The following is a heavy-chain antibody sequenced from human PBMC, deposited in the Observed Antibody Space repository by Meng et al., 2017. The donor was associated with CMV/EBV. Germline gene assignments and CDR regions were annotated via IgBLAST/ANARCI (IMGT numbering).Heavy chain of an antibody. CDR2: IYYSGST. CDR1: GGSISSSSYY. V-gene: IGHV4-39*01. CDR3: ARRPSIAARPWPFDI. J-gene: IGHJ3*02. D-gene: IGHD6-6*01. Sequence: GSLRLSCTVSGGSISSSSYYWGWIRQPPGKGLEWIGGIYYSGSTYYNPSLKSRVTISVDTSKNQFSLKLSSVTAADTAVYYCARRPSIAARPWPFDIWGQGTMVTVSS.